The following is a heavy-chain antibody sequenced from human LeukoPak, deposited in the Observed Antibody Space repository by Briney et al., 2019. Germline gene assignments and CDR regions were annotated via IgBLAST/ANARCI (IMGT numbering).Heavy chain of an antibody. CDR1: GDSISSSSYY. CDR2: IYYSGST. Sequence: SETLSLTCTVSGDSISSSSYYWGWIRQPPGKGLEWIGSIYYSGSTYCNPSLKSRVTISVDTSKNQFSLKLSSVTAADTAVYYCEASLARGAFDWGQGTLVTVSS. J-gene: IGHJ4*02. D-gene: IGHD4/OR15-4a*01. V-gene: IGHV4-39*01. CDR3: EASLARGAFD.